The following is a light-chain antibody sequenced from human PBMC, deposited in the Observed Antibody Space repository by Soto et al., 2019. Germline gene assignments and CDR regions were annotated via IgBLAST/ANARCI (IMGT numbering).Light chain of an antibody. CDR2: EVS. CDR1: SSDVGGYNY. CDR3: SSYTSSSLDYV. J-gene: IGLJ1*01. V-gene: IGLV2-14*01. Sequence: QSALTQPASVSGSPGQSITISCTGTSSDVGGYNYVSWYQQHPGKAPKLMIYEVSNRPSGVSNRFSGSKSGNTASLTISGLQAEDDADYYCSSYTSSSLDYVFGTGTKLTVL.